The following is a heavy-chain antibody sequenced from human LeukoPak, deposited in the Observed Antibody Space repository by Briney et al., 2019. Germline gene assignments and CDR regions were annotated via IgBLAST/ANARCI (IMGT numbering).Heavy chain of an antibody. D-gene: IGHD1-26*01. CDR3: TSWEDREYYFDY. CDR2: MNPNSGNT. J-gene: IGHJ4*02. V-gene: IGHV1-8*01. Sequence: GASVKVSCKASGYTFTSYDINRVRQATGQGLEWMGWMNPNSGNTGYAQKFQGRVTMTRNTSISTAYMELSSLRSEDTAVYYCTSWEDREYYFDYWGQGTLVTVSS. CDR1: GYTFTSYD.